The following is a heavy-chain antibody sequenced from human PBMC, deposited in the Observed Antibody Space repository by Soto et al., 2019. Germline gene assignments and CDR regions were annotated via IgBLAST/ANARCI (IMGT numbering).Heavy chain of an antibody. CDR1: GGSISSSSYY. Sequence: PSETLSLTCTVSGGSISSSSYYWGWIRQPPGKGLEWIGSIYYSGSTYYNPSLKSRVTISVDTSKNQFSLKLSSVTAADTAVYYCARDANYGDYGADVWGKGTTVTVSS. D-gene: IGHD4-17*01. CDR2: IYYSGST. V-gene: IGHV4-39*07. CDR3: ARDANYGDYGADV. J-gene: IGHJ6*04.